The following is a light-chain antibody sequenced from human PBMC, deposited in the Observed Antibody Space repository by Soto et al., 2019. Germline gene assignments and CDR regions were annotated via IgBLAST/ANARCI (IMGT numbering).Light chain of an antibody. J-gene: IGLJ2*01. V-gene: IGLV2-14*03. CDR2: DVS. CDR1: SGDVGGYNF. Sequence: QSALTQPASVSGSPGQSITISCTGTSGDVGGYNFVSWYQHHPAKAPKLMIYDVSNRPSGVSNRFSGSKSGNTASLTISGLQAEDEAHYYCSSFTSSDTIVVFGGGTKLTVL. CDR3: SSFTSSDTIVV.